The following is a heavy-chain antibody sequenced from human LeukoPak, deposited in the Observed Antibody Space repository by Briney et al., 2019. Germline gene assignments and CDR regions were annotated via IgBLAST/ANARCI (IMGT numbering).Heavy chain of an antibody. D-gene: IGHD5-18*01. CDR3: ARDRADTAMAINFDY. J-gene: IGHJ4*02. V-gene: IGHV1-46*01. CDR1: GYTFTSYY. Sequence: ASVKVSCKASGYTFTSYYMHWVRQAPGQGLEWMGRINPSGGSTSYAQKFQGRVTMTRDTSTSTVYMELSSLRSEDTAVYYCARDRADTAMAINFDYWGQGTLVTVSS. CDR2: INPSGGST.